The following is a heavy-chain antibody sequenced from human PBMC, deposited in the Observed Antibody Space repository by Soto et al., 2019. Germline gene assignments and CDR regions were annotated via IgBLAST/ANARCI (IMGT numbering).Heavy chain of an antibody. V-gene: IGHV5-51*01. D-gene: IGHD6-19*01. Sequence: GESLKISCEGSGFSFINHWIAWVRQMPGKGLEWMGIIYPGDSDARYSPSFAGQVTISVDKSITTAYLHWSSLEASDSAVYYCARQGDMAATPADAFDIWGQGTLVTVSS. CDR1: GFSFINHW. CDR3: ARQGDMAATPADAFDI. CDR2: IYPGDSDA. J-gene: IGHJ3*02.